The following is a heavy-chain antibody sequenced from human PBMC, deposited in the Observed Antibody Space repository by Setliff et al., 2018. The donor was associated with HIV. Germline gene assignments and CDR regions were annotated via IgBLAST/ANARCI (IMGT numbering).Heavy chain of an antibody. CDR2: ITPNSGGT. Sequence: GASVKVSCKASGFTFTGYYIHWVRQAPGQGLEWMGWITPNSGGTDYGQKLQGRVTMTTDTSTSTAYMELRSLRSDDTAVYYCASSPGTTRYYYYMDVWGKGTTVTVSS. CDR3: ASSPGTTRYYYYMDV. J-gene: IGHJ6*03. V-gene: IGHV1-2*02. CDR1: GFTFTGYY. D-gene: IGHD1-7*01.